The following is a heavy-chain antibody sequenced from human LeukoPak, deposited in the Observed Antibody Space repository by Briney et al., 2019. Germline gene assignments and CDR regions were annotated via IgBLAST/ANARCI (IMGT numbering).Heavy chain of an antibody. CDR1: GVTFSTYG. CDR2: IRYDGSGK. CDR3: AKVDCSGGTCPNHYFDY. Sequence: GVSLRLSCAASGVTFSTYGMHWVRQAPGKGLEWVAFIRYDGSGKVYADSVKGRFTISRDNSKNTLYLQMNSLRAEDTSVYYCAKVDCSGGTCPNHYFDYWGQGTLVTVSS. V-gene: IGHV3-30*02. J-gene: IGHJ4*02. D-gene: IGHD2-15*01.